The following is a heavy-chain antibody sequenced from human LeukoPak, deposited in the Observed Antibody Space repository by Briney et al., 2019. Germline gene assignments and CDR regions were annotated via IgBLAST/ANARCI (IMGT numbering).Heavy chain of an antibody. CDR2: IYYSGST. Sequence: SETLSLTCTVSGGSISSSSYYWGWIRQPPGKGLEWIGSIYYSGSTYYNPSLKSRVTISVDTSKNQFSLKLSSVTAADTAVYYCARDSSGHGYWGQGTLVTVSS. CDR3: ARDSSGHGY. CDR1: GGSISSSSYY. J-gene: IGHJ4*02. V-gene: IGHV4-39*07. D-gene: IGHD6-19*01.